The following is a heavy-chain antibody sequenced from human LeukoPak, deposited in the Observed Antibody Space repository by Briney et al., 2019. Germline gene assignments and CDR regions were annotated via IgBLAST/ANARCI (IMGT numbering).Heavy chain of an antibody. CDR1: AFTFSRYW. Sequence: GGSLRLSCAASAFTFSRYWMHWVRQTPGEGLVWVSRISSDGTTTTYADSVKGRFTISRDNAKNSLYLQMNSLRAEDTAVYYCARDSSRGYVDYWGQGTLVTVSS. CDR3: ARDSSRGYVDY. V-gene: IGHV3-74*01. D-gene: IGHD2-15*01. J-gene: IGHJ4*02. CDR2: ISSDGTTT.